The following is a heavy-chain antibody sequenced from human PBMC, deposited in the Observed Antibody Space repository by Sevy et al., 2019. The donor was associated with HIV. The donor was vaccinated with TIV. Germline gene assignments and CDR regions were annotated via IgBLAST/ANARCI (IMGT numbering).Heavy chain of an antibody. V-gene: IGHV3-7*01. Sequence: GGSLRLSCAAPGFRFTDYWMSWVRQTPGKGLEWVATIKQDESEKYYVDSVKGRFAISRDNGKNSVSLQMNGLRVEDTALYYCAREVGGFNWRPYYFDSWGQGTLVTVSS. D-gene: IGHD2-21*01. CDR2: IKQDESEK. CDR3: AREVGGFNWRPYYFDS. J-gene: IGHJ4*02. CDR1: GFRFTDYW.